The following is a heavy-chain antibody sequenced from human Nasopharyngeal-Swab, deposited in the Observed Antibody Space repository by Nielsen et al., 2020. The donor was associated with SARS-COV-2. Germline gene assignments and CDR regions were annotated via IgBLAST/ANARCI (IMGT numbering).Heavy chain of an antibody. J-gene: IGHJ5*02. CDR2: IYYSGST. V-gene: IGHV4-59*13. CDR1: GGPISSYY. Sequence: SETLSLTCTASGGPISSYYWSWIRQPPGKGLEWIENIYYSGSTNYNPSLKSRVTISVDTSKNQFSLKLSSVTAADTAVYYCARGNRGEVWDYDYIWGSYRYNWFDPWGQGTLVTVSS. CDR3: ARGNRGEVWDYDYIWGSYRYNWFDP. D-gene: IGHD3-16*02.